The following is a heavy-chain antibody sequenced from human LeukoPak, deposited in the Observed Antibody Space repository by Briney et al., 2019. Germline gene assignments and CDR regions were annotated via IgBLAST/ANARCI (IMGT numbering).Heavy chain of an antibody. Sequence: PGGSLRLSCAASGFTFSDYYMSWIRQAPGKGLEWVSYISSSGSTIYYADSVKGRFTISRDNAKNSLYLQMNSLRAEDTAVYYCARTTLRTNDAFDIWGQGTMVTVSS. CDR3: ARTTLRTNDAFDI. CDR2: ISSSGSTI. J-gene: IGHJ3*02. V-gene: IGHV3-11*04. CDR1: GFTFSDYY. D-gene: IGHD4-17*01.